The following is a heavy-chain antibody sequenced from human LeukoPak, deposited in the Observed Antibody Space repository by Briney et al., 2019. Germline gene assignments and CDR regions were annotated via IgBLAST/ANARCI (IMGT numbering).Heavy chain of an antibody. CDR2: IKSKTDGATT. D-gene: IGHD6-25*01. CDR1: GFTFSNAW. V-gene: IGHV3-15*01. CDR3: AREPLYNSGHLDY. Sequence: GGSLRLSCAASGFTFSNAWMTWVRQAPGKGLEWVGRIKSKTDGATTDYAAPMKGRFTISRDNSNNTLYLQMNSLRAEDTAVYYCAREPLYNSGHLDYWGQGTLVTVSS. J-gene: IGHJ4*02.